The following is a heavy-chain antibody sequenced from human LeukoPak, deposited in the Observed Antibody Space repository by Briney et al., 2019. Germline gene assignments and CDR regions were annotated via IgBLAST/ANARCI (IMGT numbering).Heavy chain of an antibody. V-gene: IGHV4-38-2*01. D-gene: IGHD2-2*02. CDR3: ASSSSTSCYTSRCAFDI. CDR2: IYHSGST. Sequence: SETLSLTCAVSGYSISSGYYWGWIRQPPVKGLEWIGSIYHSGSTYYNPSLKSRVTISVDTSKNQFSLKLSSVTAADTAVYYCASSSSTSCYTSRCAFDIWGQGTMVTVSS. CDR1: GYSISSGYY. J-gene: IGHJ3*02.